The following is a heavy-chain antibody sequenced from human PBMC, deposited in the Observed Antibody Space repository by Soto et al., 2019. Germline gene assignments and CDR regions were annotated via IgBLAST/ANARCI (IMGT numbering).Heavy chain of an antibody. CDR1: GYTFTNYG. V-gene: IGHV1-18*01. J-gene: IGHJ3*02. CDR3: TRGGTAGTFDM. Sequence: QVPLVQSGAEVKKSGASVKVSCKASGYTFTNYGIIWVRQAPGQGLEWMGWISTYNGDTNYAQKLQGRVTMTTDTSTSTAYMELRSLRSDDTALYYCTRGGTAGTFDMWGQGTMVTVSS. CDR2: ISTYNGDT. D-gene: IGHD6-13*01.